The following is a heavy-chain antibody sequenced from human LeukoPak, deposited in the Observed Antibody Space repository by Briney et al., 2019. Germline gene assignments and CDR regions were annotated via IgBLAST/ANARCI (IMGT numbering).Heavy chain of an antibody. Sequence: PGGSLRLSCAAPGFTVSSNYMSWVRQAPGKGLEWVSIIYSGGSTYYADSVKGRFTISRDNSKNTLYLQMNSLRAEDTAVYFCVRVGYSYGYGDWNHFDYWGQGTLVTVSS. CDR2: IYSGGST. CDR3: VRVGYSYGYGDWNHFDY. D-gene: IGHD5-18*01. V-gene: IGHV3-66*02. CDR1: GFTVSSNY. J-gene: IGHJ4*02.